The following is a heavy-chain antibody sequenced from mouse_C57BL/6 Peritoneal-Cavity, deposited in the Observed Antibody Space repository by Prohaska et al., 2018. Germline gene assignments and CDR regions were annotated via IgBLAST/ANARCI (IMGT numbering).Heavy chain of an antibody. CDR3: ARVHGSAWFAY. V-gene: IGHV5-17*01. CDR2: ISSGSSTI. Sequence: EVQLVESGGGLVKPGGSLKLSCAASGFTFSDYGMHWVRQAPEQGLEWVAYISSGSSTIYYADTVKGRFTISRDDAKNNLVLQMTSLRSEETAMYYCARVHGSAWFAYWGQGTLVTVSA. J-gene: IGHJ3*01. CDR1: GFTFSDYG. D-gene: IGHD2-2*01.